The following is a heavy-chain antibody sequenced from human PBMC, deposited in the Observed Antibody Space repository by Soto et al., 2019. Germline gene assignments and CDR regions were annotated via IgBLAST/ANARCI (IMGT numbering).Heavy chain of an antibody. CDR3: AKTANGWFSAFDI. Sequence: EVPLLESGGGLVQPGGSLRLSCAASGFTFSSYAMSWVRQAPGKGLEWVSAVSVSGGTTYYADSVKGRFTFSKNTLYLQMNSLRAEDTAVYYCAKTANGWFSAFDIWGQGTMVTVSS. CDR2: VSVSGGTT. CDR1: GFTFSSYA. D-gene: IGHD6-19*01. V-gene: IGHV3-23*01. J-gene: IGHJ3*02.